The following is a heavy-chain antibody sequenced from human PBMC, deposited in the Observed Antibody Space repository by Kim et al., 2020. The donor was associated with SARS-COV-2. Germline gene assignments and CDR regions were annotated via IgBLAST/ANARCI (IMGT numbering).Heavy chain of an antibody. J-gene: IGHJ4*02. Sequence: DPVKGRFTISRDNSKNTLYLQMNSLRAEDTAVYYCARDGRVVVAGLFDYWGQGTLVTVSS. CDR3: ARDGRVVVAGLFDY. V-gene: IGHV3-30*01. D-gene: IGHD2-15*01.